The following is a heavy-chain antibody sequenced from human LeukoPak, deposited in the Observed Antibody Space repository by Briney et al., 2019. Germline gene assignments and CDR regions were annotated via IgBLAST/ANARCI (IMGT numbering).Heavy chain of an antibody. CDR3: TTVPIAFNYYGSGSYLTDY. Sequence: GGSLRLSCAASGFTFSNAWMSWVRQAPGKGLEWVGRIKSKTDGGTTDYAAPVKGRFTISRDDSKNTPYLQMNSLKTEDTAVYYCTTVPIAFNYYGSGSYLTDYWGQGTLVTVSS. CDR1: GFTFSNAW. D-gene: IGHD3-10*01. CDR2: IKSKTDGGTT. J-gene: IGHJ4*02. V-gene: IGHV3-15*01.